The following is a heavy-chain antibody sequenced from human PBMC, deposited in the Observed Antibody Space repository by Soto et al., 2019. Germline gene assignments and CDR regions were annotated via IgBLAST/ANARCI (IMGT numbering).Heavy chain of an antibody. V-gene: IGHV4-59*01. CDR2: IYYSGST. CDR3: ARQAAAGTGYFDY. CDR1: GGSISSYY. D-gene: IGHD6-13*01. Sequence: PLETLSLTCTVSGGSISSYYWSWIRQPPGKGLEWIGYIYYSGSTNYNPSLKSRVTISVDTSKNQFSLKLSSVTAADTAVYYCARQAAAGTGYFDYWGQGTLVTVSS. J-gene: IGHJ4*02.